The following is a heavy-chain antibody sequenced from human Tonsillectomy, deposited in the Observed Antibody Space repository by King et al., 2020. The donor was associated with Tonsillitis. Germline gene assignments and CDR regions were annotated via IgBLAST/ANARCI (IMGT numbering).Heavy chain of an antibody. J-gene: IGHJ6*02. CDR1: GFIFSNYV. V-gene: IGHV3-23*04. D-gene: IGHD2-8*01. CDR3: AKEEVASVFSFGLAV. Sequence: VQLVESGGGLVQPGGSLRLSCAASGFIFSNYVMTWVRQAPGKGLEWVSTLSAGGGDTYYADSVKGRFVISRDNSKNTLYLQMKSLRAADTAVYFCAKEEVASVFSFGLAVWGQGATVTVSS. CDR2: LSAGGGDT.